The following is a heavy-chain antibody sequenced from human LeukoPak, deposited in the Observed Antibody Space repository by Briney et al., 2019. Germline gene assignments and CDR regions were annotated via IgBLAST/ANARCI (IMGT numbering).Heavy chain of an antibody. CDR3: AKGTVRFVEWSQRGYFDY. CDR1: GFTFSNYA. V-gene: IGHV3-23*01. J-gene: IGHJ4*02. Sequence: PGGSLRLSCAASGFTFSNYAMTWVRQAPGKGLEWVSSISSTVINTYNADSVKGRFTISRDNSKNTLYLQMNSLRADDTAIYYCAKGTVRFVEWSQRGYFDYWGQGILVTVSS. D-gene: IGHD3-3*01. CDR2: ISSTVINT.